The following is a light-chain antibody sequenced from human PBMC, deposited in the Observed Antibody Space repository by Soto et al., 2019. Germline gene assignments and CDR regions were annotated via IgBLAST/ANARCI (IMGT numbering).Light chain of an antibody. CDR1: QSVGSN. V-gene: IGKV3-20*01. CDR2: GAS. Sequence: EVVLTQSAGTLSLSPGERATLSCRASQSVGSNLAWYKQKPGQAPRLLIYGASSRATGIPDRFSGSASGTDFTLTISRLEPEDFAVYYCQHYVSSPITFGPGTKVDIK. J-gene: IGKJ3*01. CDR3: QHYVSSPIT.